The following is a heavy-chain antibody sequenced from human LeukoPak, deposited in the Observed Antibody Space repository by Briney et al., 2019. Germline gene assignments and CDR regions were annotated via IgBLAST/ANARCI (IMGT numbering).Heavy chain of an antibody. CDR3: AFPDGDYYDRRGAFRI. Sequence: VASVTASCKASGGTFSTYTFSWVRRAPGQGLEWMGGIIPIFGTINYAQKFQGRVTITADESASTAYMELSNLRSGDTAMYYCAFPDGDYYDRRGAFRIWGQGTLVTVSS. D-gene: IGHD3-22*01. CDR2: IIPIFGTI. CDR1: GGTFSTYT. V-gene: IGHV1-69*13. J-gene: IGHJ3*02.